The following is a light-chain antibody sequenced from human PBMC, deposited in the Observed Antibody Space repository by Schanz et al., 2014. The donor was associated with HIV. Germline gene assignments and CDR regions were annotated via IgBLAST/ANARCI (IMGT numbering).Light chain of an antibody. Sequence: EIVLTQSPGTLSLSPGERATLSCRASQTVSNTFLAWYQQKLGQAPRLLIYGASSRAAGIPDRFSGSGSGTDFTLTISRLEPEDFAVYYFQQYGSSPPITFGQGTRLEIK. J-gene: IGKJ5*01. CDR1: QTVSNTF. V-gene: IGKV3-20*01. CDR3: QQYGSSPPIT. CDR2: GAS.